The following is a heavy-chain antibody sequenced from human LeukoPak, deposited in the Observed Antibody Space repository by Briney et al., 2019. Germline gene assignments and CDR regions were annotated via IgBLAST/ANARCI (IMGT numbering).Heavy chain of an antibody. J-gene: IGHJ4*02. V-gene: IGHV3-74*01. D-gene: IGHD6-13*01. CDR1: GFTFSKNW. Sequence: GGSLRLSCVASGFTFSKNWMHWVRQAPGKGLVWVSRIQGDGSNTNYADSVKGRFSISRDNAKNTVYLQMNSLGAEDTGIYYCARGTSAGGPISPFDFWGQGTVVTVSS. CDR2: IQGDGSNT. CDR3: ARGTSAGGPISPFDF.